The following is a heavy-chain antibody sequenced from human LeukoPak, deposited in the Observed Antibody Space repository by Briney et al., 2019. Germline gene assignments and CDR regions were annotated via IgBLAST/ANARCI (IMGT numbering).Heavy chain of an antibody. D-gene: IGHD5-12*01. CDR2: ISSSSSYI. CDR1: GFTFSSYE. Sequence: GGSLRLSCAACGFTFSSYEMNWVRQAPGKGLEWVSSISSSSSYIYYADSVRGRFTISRDNAKNSLYLQMNSLRAEDTAVYYCARGGRNSGYDPYDYWGQGTLVTVSS. V-gene: IGHV3-21*01. CDR3: ARGGRNSGYDPYDY. J-gene: IGHJ4*02.